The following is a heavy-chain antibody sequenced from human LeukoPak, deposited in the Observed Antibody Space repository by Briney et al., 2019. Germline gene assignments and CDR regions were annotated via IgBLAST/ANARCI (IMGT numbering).Heavy chain of an antibody. CDR2: INPNSGGT. V-gene: IGHV1-2*02. J-gene: IGHJ3*02. D-gene: IGHD1-26*01. CDR1: GYTFNSYG. Sequence: GASVKVSCKASGYTFNSYGITWVRQAPGQGLEWMGWINPNSGGTNYAQKFQGRVTMTRDTSISTAYMELSRLRSDDTAVYYCARDNDGSPDADAFDIWGQGTMVTVSS. CDR3: ARDNDGSPDADAFDI.